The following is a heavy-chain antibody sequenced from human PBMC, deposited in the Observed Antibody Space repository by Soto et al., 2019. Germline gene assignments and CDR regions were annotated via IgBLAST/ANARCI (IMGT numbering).Heavy chain of an antibody. Sequence: GGSLRLSCAASGFSFSNAWMNWVRQSPGKGLEWVGRIKSNTDGGTTDYAAPVKERFTISRDDSKTTRYLQMSSLKTEDTAVYYCTLALGERPTNNWGQGTRVTVPS. V-gene: IGHV3-15*07. J-gene: IGHJ4*02. CDR3: TLALGERPTNN. CDR1: GFSFSNAW. CDR2: IKSNTDGGTT. D-gene: IGHD3-16*01.